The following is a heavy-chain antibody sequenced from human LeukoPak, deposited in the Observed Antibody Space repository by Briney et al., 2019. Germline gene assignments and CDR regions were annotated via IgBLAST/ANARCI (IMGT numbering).Heavy chain of an antibody. CDR2: INPNSGGT. Sequence: ASVTVSCKASGYTFTGYYMHWVRLAPGQGLEWMGWINPNSGGTNYAQDFQGRVTMTTDTSISTAYMELSGLTSDDTAVYYCARDRWGRGDFGYWGERGLVTVSP. D-gene: IGHD7-27*01. CDR1: GYTFTGYY. J-gene: IGHJ4*02. CDR3: ARDRWGRGDFGY. V-gene: IGHV1-2*02.